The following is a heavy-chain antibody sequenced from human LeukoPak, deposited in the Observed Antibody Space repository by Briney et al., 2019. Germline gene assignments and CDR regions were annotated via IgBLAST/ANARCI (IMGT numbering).Heavy chain of an antibody. J-gene: IGHJ4*02. CDR3: VSFYETY. V-gene: IGHV3-74*01. CDR2: INSDGSWT. D-gene: IGHD2-2*01. Sequence: GGSLRLSCAASGNYWMHWVRQAPGTGLVWVSHINSDGSWTSYADSVKGRFTISKDNAKNTVYLQMNNLRAEDTAVYYCVSFYETYWGRGTLVTVSS. CDR1: GNYW.